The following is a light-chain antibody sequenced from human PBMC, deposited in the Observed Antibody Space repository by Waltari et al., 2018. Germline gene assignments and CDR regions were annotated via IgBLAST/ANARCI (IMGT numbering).Light chain of an antibody. Sequence: QSALTQPPSASGSPGQSVTIPCTGTSSDIGGYSFVSWYQQHPGKAPKLMIYEVSQRPAGVPDRFSGSKSGNTASLTVSGLQAEDEAYYYCSSYAGSNTLVFGGGTKLTVL. CDR1: SSDIGGYSF. CDR3: SSYAGSNTLV. J-gene: IGLJ2*01. V-gene: IGLV2-8*01. CDR2: EVS.